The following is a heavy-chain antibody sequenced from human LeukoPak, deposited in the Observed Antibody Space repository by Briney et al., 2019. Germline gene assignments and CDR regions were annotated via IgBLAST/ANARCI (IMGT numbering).Heavy chain of an antibody. Sequence: PSETLSLTCTVSGGSISSYYWSWIRQPPGKGLEWIGYIYYSGSTNYNPSLKSRVTISVDTSKNQFSLKLSSVTAADTAMYFCAKDFMHYGSGRPYYMDVWGEGTTVIISS. V-gene: IGHV4-59*01. J-gene: IGHJ6*03. D-gene: IGHD3-10*01. CDR1: GGSISSYY. CDR3: AKDFMHYGSGRPYYMDV. CDR2: IYYSGST.